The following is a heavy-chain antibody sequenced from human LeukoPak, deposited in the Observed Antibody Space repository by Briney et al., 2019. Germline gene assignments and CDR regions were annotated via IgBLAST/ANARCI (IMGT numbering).Heavy chain of an antibody. Sequence: PSETLSLTCAVYGGSFSGYYWSWIRQPPGKGLEWIGEINHSGSTNSNPSLKSRVTISVDTSKNQFSLKLSSVTAADTAVYYCATPGYCSGGSCRKPFDYWGQGTLVTVSS. CDR2: INHSGST. V-gene: IGHV4-34*01. CDR1: GGSFSGYY. J-gene: IGHJ4*02. CDR3: ATPGYCSGGSCRKPFDY. D-gene: IGHD2-15*01.